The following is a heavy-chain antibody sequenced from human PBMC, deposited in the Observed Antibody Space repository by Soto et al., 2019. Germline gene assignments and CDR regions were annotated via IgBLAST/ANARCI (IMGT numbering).Heavy chain of an antibody. D-gene: IGHD2-15*01. CDR1: GYSFTSYG. V-gene: IGHV1-18*01. CDR2: ISAYNGNT. Sequence: ASVKVSCKASGYSFTSYGVSWVRQAPGQGLEWMGWISAYNGNTNYAQKLQGRVAMTTDTSTSTAYMELRSLRSDDTAVYYCARCSRDLVDNWFDPWGQGTLVTVSS. CDR3: ARCSRDLVDNWFDP. J-gene: IGHJ5*02.